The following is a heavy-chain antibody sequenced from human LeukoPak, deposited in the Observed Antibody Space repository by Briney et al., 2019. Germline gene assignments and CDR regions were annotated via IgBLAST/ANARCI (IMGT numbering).Heavy chain of an antibody. CDR2: ISDTGTT. D-gene: IGHD1-7*01. CDR1: GGSINSRNNY. Sequence: PSETLSLTCTVSGGSINSRNNYWGWIRQPPGKGLEWIAIISDTGTTYYSPSLKSRLTISVDPSKNQFSLTLSSVTAADTAVYYCARRNYPYYFDYWGQGTLVTVSS. J-gene: IGHJ4*02. CDR3: ARRNYPYYFDY. V-gene: IGHV4-39*01.